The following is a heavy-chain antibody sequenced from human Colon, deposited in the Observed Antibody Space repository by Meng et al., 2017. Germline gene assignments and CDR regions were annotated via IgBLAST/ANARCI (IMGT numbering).Heavy chain of an antibody. J-gene: IGHJ4*02. D-gene: IGHD3-10*01. CDR1: GDSIRSSNW. CDR3: ARVIYASGNMAHLDC. CDR2: IYHSGST. Sequence: VAREESGPGLVKPSGTLSLTCAVSGDSIRSSNWWSWVRQPPGRGLEWIGEIYHSGSTNYNPSLKNRLSLTVDKSKNQFSLTLHSVTAADTAVYYCARVIYASGNMAHLDCWGQGTLVTVSS. V-gene: IGHV4-4*02.